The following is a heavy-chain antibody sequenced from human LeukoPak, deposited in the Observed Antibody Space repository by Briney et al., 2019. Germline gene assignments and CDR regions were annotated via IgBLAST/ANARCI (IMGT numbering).Heavy chain of an antibody. J-gene: IGHJ2*01. Sequence: GGSLRLSCAASGFTFSSYGMHWVRQAPGKGLEWVAVIWYDGSNKYYADSVKGRFTISRDNSKNTLYLQMNSLRAEDTAVYYCAKDLWAAAGTEGYFDLWGRGTLVTVSS. D-gene: IGHD6-13*01. CDR3: AKDLWAAAGTEGYFDL. V-gene: IGHV3-30*02. CDR1: GFTFSSYG. CDR2: IWYDGSNK.